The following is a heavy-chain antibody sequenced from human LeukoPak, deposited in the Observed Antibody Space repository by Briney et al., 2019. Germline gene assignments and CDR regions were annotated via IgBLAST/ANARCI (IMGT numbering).Heavy chain of an antibody. Sequence: GGSLRLSCAASGFTVSNSYMSWVRQAPGKGLEWVSVIYSGGDTYYADSVKGRFTISRDNSRNTLYLQMNSLRAEDTAVYYCARGEGGILATPEDYWGQGTLVTVSS. V-gene: IGHV3-53*01. CDR2: IYSGGDT. J-gene: IGHJ4*02. CDR3: ARGEGGILATPEDY. D-gene: IGHD1-14*01. CDR1: GFTVSNSY.